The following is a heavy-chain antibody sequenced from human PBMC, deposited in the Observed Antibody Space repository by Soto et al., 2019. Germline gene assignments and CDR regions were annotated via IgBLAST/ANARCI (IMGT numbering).Heavy chain of an antibody. CDR2: INPNSGGT. Sequence: GASVKVSCKASGYTFTGYYMHWVRRAPGQGLEWMGWINPNSGGTNYAQKFQGWVTMARDTSISTAYMELSRLRSDDTAVYYCARTYGGRDYYGMDVWGQGTTVTVSS. J-gene: IGHJ6*02. CDR1: GYTFTGYY. CDR3: ARTYGGRDYYGMDV. V-gene: IGHV1-2*04. D-gene: IGHD2-15*01.